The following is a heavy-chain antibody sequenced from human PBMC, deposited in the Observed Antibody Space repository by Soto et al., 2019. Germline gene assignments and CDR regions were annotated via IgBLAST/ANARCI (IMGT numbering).Heavy chain of an antibody. CDR2: ISSSSSTI. V-gene: IGHV3-48*02. Sequence: GGSLRLSCAASGFTFSSYSMNWVRQAPGKGLEWVSYISSSSSTIYYADSVKGRFTISRDNAKNSLYLQMNSLRDEDTAVYYSARQLEELWFGELGRYGMDVWGQGTTVTVSS. D-gene: IGHD3-10*01. CDR1: GFTFSSYS. J-gene: IGHJ6*01. CDR3: ARQLEELWFGELGRYGMDV.